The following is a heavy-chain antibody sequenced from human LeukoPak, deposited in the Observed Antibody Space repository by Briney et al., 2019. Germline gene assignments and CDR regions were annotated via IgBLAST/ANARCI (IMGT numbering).Heavy chain of an antibody. Sequence: KPSGTLSLTCAVSGGSISSSNWWSWIRQPPGQGLEWIGEIYHSGSTNYNPSLKSRVTISVDKSKTQFSLKLSSVTAADTAVYYCARDRGSGYWINRHWGQGTLVTVSS. CDR3: ARDRGSGYWINRH. V-gene: IGHV4-4*02. J-gene: IGHJ4*02. CDR2: IYHSGST. CDR1: GGSISSSNW. D-gene: IGHD5-12*01.